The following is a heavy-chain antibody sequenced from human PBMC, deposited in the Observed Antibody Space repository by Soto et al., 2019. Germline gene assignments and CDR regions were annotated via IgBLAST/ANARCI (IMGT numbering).Heavy chain of an antibody. CDR2: MNPNSGNT. D-gene: IGHD3-10*01. CDR3: TRAYGAETFDF. J-gene: IGHJ5*01. V-gene: IGHV1-8*02. CDR1: GDTFTSYY. Sequence: ASVKVSCKAPGDTFTSYYLNWVRQAPGHGLEWMGWMNPNSGNTGYAQNFRGRVTMTQNTAIGTAYMELSSLRSDDTATYYCTRAYGAETFDFWGQGTRVTVLL.